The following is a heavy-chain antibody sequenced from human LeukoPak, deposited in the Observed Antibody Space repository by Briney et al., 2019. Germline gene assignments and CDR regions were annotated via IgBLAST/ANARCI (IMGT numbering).Heavy chain of an antibody. D-gene: IGHD4-17*01. CDR2: INPNSGGT. CDR3: ARGGYGDYVTHY. Sequence: GSSVKVSCKASGGTFSSYAISWVRQAPGQGLEWMGWINPNSGGTNYAQKFQGRVTMTRDTSISTAYMELSRLRSDDTAVYYCARGGYGDYVTHYWGQGTLVTVSS. CDR1: GGTFSSYA. V-gene: IGHV1-2*02. J-gene: IGHJ4*02.